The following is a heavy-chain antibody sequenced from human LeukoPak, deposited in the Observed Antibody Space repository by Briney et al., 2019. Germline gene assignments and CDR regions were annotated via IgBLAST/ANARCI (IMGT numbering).Heavy chain of an antibody. D-gene: IGHD5-12*01. V-gene: IGHV1-2*02. J-gene: IGHJ4*02. CDR3: ARVNSGYDFVRFDY. Sequence: ASVNVSCKASGYTFTGYYMNWVRQAPGQGLEWMGWINPNSGGTNYAQKFQGRVTMTGDTSISTAYMELSRLRSDDTAVYYCARVNSGYDFVRFDYWGQGSLVTVSS. CDR1: GYTFTGYY. CDR2: INPNSGGT.